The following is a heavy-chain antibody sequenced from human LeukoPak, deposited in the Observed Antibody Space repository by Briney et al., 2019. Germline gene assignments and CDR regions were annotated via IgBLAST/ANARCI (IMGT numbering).Heavy chain of an antibody. J-gene: IGHJ3*02. V-gene: IGHV4-38-2*01. CDR1: GYSISSGYY. D-gene: IGHD3-10*01. Sequence: SETLSLTCAVSGYSISSGYYWGWIRQPPGKGLEWFGSIYHSGSTYYNPSLKSRVTISVDTSKNQFSLKLSSVTAADTAVYYCASLFRSMVRGVIDHAFDIWGQGTMVTVSS. CDR2: IYHSGST. CDR3: ASLFRSMVRGVIDHAFDI.